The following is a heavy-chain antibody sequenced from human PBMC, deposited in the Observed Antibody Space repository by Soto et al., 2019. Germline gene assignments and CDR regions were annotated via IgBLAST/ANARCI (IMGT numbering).Heavy chain of an antibody. J-gene: IGHJ1*01. CDR3: VKWGDDSKYFHH. Sequence: PGGSLRLSCAASEFIFSKSSIMWGRQAPGAGLEWVSGINVSGGRTFYADSVKGRFTISRDNLKNTLFMQMNSLKAEDTAIYYCVKWGDDSKYFHHWGQGTLVTVSS. CDR2: INVSGGRT. V-gene: IGHV3-23*01. D-gene: IGHD2-21*02. CDR1: EFIFSKSS.